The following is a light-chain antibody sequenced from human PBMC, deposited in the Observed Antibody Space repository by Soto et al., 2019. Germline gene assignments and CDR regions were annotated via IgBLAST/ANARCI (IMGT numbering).Light chain of an antibody. CDR2: DVS. Sequence: QSAPTQPASVSGSPGQSITISCTGTSSDVGTYEYVSWYQHHPGKAPKLMIYDVSNRPSGVSDRFSGSKSGNTASLTISGLQAEDEADYYCSSYASNGDVLFGGGTKLTVL. V-gene: IGLV2-14*03. CDR1: SSDVGTYEY. CDR3: SSYASNGDVL. J-gene: IGLJ2*01.